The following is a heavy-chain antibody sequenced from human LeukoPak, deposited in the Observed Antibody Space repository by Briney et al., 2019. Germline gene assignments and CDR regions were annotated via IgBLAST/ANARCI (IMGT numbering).Heavy chain of an antibody. Sequence: GGSLRLSCAASQFTFSNYAMSWVRQAPGKGLEWVSVTYTGGNSYYADSVKGRFIISRDISKNTLYLQMNSLRAEDSALCYCARGGRGSAAVVAPRSFDIWGQGTMVTVSS. CDR2: TYTGGNS. CDR1: QFTFSNYA. J-gene: IGHJ3*02. D-gene: IGHD3-22*01. CDR3: ARGGRGSAAVVAPRSFDI. V-gene: IGHV3-53*01.